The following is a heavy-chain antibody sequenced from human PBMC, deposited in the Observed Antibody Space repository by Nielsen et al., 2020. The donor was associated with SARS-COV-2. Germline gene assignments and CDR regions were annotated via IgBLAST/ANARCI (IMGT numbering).Heavy chain of an antibody. CDR1: GFTFSSYW. V-gene: IGHV3-7*03. CDR2: IKQDGSEK. Sequence: GGSLRLSCAASGFTFSSYWMSWVRQAPGKGLEWVANIKQDGSEKYYVDSVKGRFTISRDNAKNSLYLQMNSLRAEDTAVYYCARDNTYGDNYYYYYGMDVWGQGTTVTVSS. CDR3: ARDNTYGDNYYYYYGMDV. D-gene: IGHD4-17*01. J-gene: IGHJ6*02.